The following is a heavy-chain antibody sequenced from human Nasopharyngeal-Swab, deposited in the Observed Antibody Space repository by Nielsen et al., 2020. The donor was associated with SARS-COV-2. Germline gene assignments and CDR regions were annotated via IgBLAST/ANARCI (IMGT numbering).Heavy chain of an antibody. V-gene: IGHV3-11*04. CDR2: ISSSGSTI. CDR3: ARDADYYGSGSYLGY. Sequence: GESLKIYCAASGFTFSDYYMSWIRQAPGKGLEWVSYISSSGSTIYYADSVKGRFTISRDNAKNSLYLQMNSLRAEDTAIYYCARDADYYGSGSYLGYWGQGTLVTVSS. J-gene: IGHJ4*02. D-gene: IGHD3-10*01. CDR1: GFTFSDYY.